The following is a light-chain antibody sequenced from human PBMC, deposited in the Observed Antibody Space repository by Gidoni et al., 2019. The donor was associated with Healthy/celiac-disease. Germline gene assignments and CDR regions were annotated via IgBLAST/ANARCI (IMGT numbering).Light chain of an antibody. J-gene: IGKJ1*01. V-gene: IGKV4-1*01. Sequence: DIVMTQSPDSLAVSLGERATINCQSSQSVLYSSNNKNYLAWYQQKPGQPPKLLMYWSSTRESGVPDRVSGSGSGTDFTLTISSLQAEDVAVYYCQQDYSTPWTFGQGTKVEIK. CDR2: WSS. CDR3: QQDYSTPWT. CDR1: QSVLYSSNNKNY.